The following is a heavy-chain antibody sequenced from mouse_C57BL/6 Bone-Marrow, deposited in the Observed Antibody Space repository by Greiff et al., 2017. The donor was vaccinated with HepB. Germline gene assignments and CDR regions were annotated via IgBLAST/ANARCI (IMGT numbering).Heavy chain of an antibody. CDR1: GYTFTSYN. D-gene: IGHD1-1*01. J-gene: IGHJ4*01. CDR2: IYPGNGDT. V-gene: IGHV1-12*01. CDR3: ARSSSHYYAMDY. Sequence: QVQLKESGAELVRPGASVKMSCKASGYTFTSYNMHWVKQTPRQGLEWIGAIYPGNGDTSYNQKFKGKATLTVDKSSSTAYMQLSSLTSEDSAVYFCARSSSHYYAMDYWGQGTSVTVSS.